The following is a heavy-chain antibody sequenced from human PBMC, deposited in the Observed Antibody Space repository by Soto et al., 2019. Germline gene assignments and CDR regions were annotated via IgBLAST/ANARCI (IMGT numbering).Heavy chain of an antibody. D-gene: IGHD3-3*01. J-gene: IGHJ6*02. CDR2: IKQDGSEK. Sequence: GGSLRLSCAASGFTFSSYWMSWVRQAPGKGLEWVANIKQDGSEKYYVDSVKGRFTISRDNAKNSLYLQMNSLRAEDTAVYYCARDRIDTIFGVVTNPLYYYYGMDVWGQGTTVTVS. CDR1: GFTFSSYW. V-gene: IGHV3-7*03. CDR3: ARDRIDTIFGVVTNPLYYYYGMDV.